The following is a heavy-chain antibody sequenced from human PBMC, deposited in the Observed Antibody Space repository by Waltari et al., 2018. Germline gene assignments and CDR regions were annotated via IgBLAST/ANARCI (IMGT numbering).Heavy chain of an antibody. J-gene: IGHJ4*02. Sequence: QVQLVQSGAEVKKPGASVKVSCKASGYTFSDYYMHWVRQAPGQGLEWMAWINPYSGGTYSAQKFQGRVTTTRDTSISTAYMELSGLTSDDTAVYYCARAPDFDTWGQGTQVTVSS. V-gene: IGHV1-2*02. CDR1: GYTFSDYY. CDR2: INPYSGGT. CDR3: ARAPDFDT.